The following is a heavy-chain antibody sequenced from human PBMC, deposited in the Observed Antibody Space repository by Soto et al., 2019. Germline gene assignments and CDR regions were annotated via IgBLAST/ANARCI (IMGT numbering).Heavy chain of an antibody. J-gene: IGHJ5*02. D-gene: IGHD6-6*01. CDR2: IYYSGST. Sequence: SETLSLTCTVSGGSISSSSYYWGWIRQPPGKGLEWIGSIYYSGSTYYNPSLKSRVTISVDTSKNQFSLKLSSVTAADTAVYYCARLWRQLVRVNWFDPWGQGTLVTVSS. CDR1: GGSISSSSYY. CDR3: ARLWRQLVRVNWFDP. V-gene: IGHV4-39*01.